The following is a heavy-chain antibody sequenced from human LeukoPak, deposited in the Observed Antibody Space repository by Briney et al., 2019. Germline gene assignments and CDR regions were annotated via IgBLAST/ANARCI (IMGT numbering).Heavy chain of an antibody. Sequence: SETLSLTCAVYGGSFSGYYWRWIRQPPGKGLEWVGEINHSGSTNYNPSLKSRVIISVDTSKNQFSRKLSSVTAADTAVYYCARRAYCGGDCYSNWYFDLWGRGTVVTVSS. J-gene: IGHJ2*01. V-gene: IGHV4-34*01. D-gene: IGHD2-21*02. CDR3: ARRAYCGGDCYSNWYFDL. CDR1: GGSFSGYY. CDR2: INHSGST.